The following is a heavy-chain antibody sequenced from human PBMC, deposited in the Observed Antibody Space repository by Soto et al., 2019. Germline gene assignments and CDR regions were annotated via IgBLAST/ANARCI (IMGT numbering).Heavy chain of an antibody. CDR1: GYTFTSYG. V-gene: IGHV1-18*01. Sequence: QVQLVQSGAEVKKPGASVKVSCKASGYTFTSYGISWVRQAPGQGLEWMGWISAYNGNTNYAQKIQGRVTMTTDTSTSTAYMELRSLRTDDTAVYYCARDSETSCCSDNWFDPWGQGTLVTVSS. J-gene: IGHJ5*02. CDR3: ARDSETSCCSDNWFDP. D-gene: IGHD2-2*01. CDR2: ISAYNGNT.